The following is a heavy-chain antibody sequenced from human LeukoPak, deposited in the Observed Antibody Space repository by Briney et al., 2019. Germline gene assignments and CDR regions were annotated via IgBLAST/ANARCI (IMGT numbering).Heavy chain of an antibody. CDR3: ASAVEEGTPNFDY. D-gene: IGHD3-10*01. V-gene: IGHV1-69*06. CDR2: IIPIFGTA. Sequence: ASVKVSCKASGGTFSSYAISWVRQAPGQGLEWMGGIIPIFGTANYAQKFQGRVTITADKSTSTAYMELSSLRSEDTAVYYCASAVEEGTPNFDYWGQGTLVTVSS. J-gene: IGHJ4*02. CDR1: GGTFSSYA.